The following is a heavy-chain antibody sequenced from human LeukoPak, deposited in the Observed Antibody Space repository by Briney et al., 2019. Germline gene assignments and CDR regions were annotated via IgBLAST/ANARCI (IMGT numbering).Heavy chain of an antibody. Sequence: GGSLRLSCAASGFTFSSYGMHWVRQAPGKGLEWVAVISYDGSNKYYADSVKGRFTISRDNSKNTLYLQMNSLRAEDTAVYYCAESAKRALWFFIDYWGQGTLVTVSS. CDR3: AESAKRALWFFIDY. J-gene: IGHJ4*02. D-gene: IGHD3/OR15-3a*01. CDR1: GFTFSSYG. V-gene: IGHV3-30*18. CDR2: ISYDGSNK.